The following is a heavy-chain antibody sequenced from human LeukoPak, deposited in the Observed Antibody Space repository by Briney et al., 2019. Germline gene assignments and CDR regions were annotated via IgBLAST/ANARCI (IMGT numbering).Heavy chain of an antibody. CDR3: ARAPKYYYDSSGQPGAFDI. V-gene: IGHV3-66*02. CDR2: IYSGGST. Sequence: GSLRLSCAASGFTVSSNYMSWVRQAPGKGLEWVSVIYSGGSTYYADSVKGRFTISRDNSKNTLYLQMNSLRAEDTAVYYCARAPKYYYDSSGQPGAFDIWGQGTMVTVSS. CDR1: GFTVSSNY. J-gene: IGHJ3*02. D-gene: IGHD3-22*01.